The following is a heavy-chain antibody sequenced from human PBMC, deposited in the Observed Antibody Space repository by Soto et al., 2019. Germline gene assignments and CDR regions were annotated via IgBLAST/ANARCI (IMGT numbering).Heavy chain of an antibody. CDR1: GCTFSSYA. V-gene: IGHV1-69*06. Sequence: SVKVSCKASGCTFSSYAISWVRQAPGQGLEWMGGIIPIFGTANYAQKFQGRVTITADKSTSTAYMELSSLRSEDTAVYCCAKFWSGYYNWFDPWGQGTLVTVSS. CDR2: IIPIFGTA. D-gene: IGHD3-3*01. CDR3: AKFWSGYYNWFDP. J-gene: IGHJ5*02.